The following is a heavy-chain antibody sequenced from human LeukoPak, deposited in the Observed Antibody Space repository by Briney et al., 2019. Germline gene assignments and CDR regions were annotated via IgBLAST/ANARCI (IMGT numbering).Heavy chain of an antibody. CDR3: ARQGYDILTGYIDAFDI. Sequence: PSETLSLTCTVSGGPISSYYWSWIRQPPGKGLEWIGYISYSGSTNYNPSLKSRVTISIDTSKNQFSLKLRSVTAADTAIYYCARQGYDILTGYIDAFDIWGQGTMVTVSS. V-gene: IGHV4-59*08. J-gene: IGHJ3*02. CDR2: ISYSGST. CDR1: GGPISSYY. D-gene: IGHD3-9*01.